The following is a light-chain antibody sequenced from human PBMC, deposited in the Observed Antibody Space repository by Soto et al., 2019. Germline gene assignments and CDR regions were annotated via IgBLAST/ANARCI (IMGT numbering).Light chain of an antibody. CDR1: SSDVGGYNY. J-gene: IGLJ1*01. CDR3: SSYTSSSTLV. Sequence: FALTQPASVSGSPGQSLPISCTGTSSDVGGYNYVSWYQQHPGKAPKLMIYEVSNRPSGVSNRFSGSKSGNTASLTISGLQAEDEADYYCSSYTSSSTLVFGTGTKVTVL. V-gene: IGLV2-14*01. CDR2: EVS.